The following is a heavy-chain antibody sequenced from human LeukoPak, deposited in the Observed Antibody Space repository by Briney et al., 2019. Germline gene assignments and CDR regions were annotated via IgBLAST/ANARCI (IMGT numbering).Heavy chain of an antibody. CDR2: IRYDGSNK. CDR1: GFTFSSYG. CDR3: AKAPSYYYYYMDV. J-gene: IGHJ6*03. V-gene: IGHV3-30*02. Sequence: PGGSLRLSCAASGFTFSSYGMHWVRLAPGKGLEWVAFIRYDGSNKYYADSVKGRFTISRDNSKNTLYLQMNSLRAEDTAVYYCAKAPSYYYYYMDVWGKGTTVTVSS.